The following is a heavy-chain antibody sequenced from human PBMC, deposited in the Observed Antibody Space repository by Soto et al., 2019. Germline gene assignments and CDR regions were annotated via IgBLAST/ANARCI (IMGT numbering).Heavy chain of an antibody. V-gene: IGHV1-8*01. D-gene: IGHD3-10*01. CDR1: GYTFTSYD. Sequence: QVQLVQSGAEVKKPGASVKVSCKASGYTFTSYDINWVRQATGQGLEWMGWMNPNSGNTGYAQKFQGRVTMTRNTSISTAYMELRSLISEDTAVYYCGRDGLLLWFGESPDYYCGMDVWGQGTTVTVS. J-gene: IGHJ6*02. CDR3: GRDGLLLWFGESPDYYCGMDV. CDR2: MNPNSGNT.